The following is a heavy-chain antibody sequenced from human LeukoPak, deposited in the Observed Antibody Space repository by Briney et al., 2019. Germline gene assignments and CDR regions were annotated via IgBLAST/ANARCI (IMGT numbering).Heavy chain of an antibody. Sequence: GGSLRLSCAASGFTVSSNYMSWVRQAPGKGLEWVVFIRYDGSNKYYADSVKGRFTISRDNSKNTLYLQMNSLRAEDTAVYYCAKARNSYLLTSSWKFDYWGQGTLVTVSS. CDR3: AKARNSYLLTSSWKFDY. CDR2: IRYDGSNK. CDR1: GFTVSSNY. V-gene: IGHV3-30*02. D-gene: IGHD6-13*01. J-gene: IGHJ4*02.